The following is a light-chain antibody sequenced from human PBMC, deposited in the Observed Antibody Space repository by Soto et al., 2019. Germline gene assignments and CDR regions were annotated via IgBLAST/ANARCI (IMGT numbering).Light chain of an antibody. V-gene: IGKV3-15*01. CDR3: LQYLSIPRT. Sequence: EIVMTQSPATLSVSPGEGVTLSCRASESVRSKVAWYQQKPGQAPRLLIYGSSTRATGIPDRFRGSGSGTEYTLTISSLQAEDVALYYCLQYLSIPRTFGQGTKVEIK. J-gene: IGKJ1*01. CDR1: ESVRSK. CDR2: GSS.